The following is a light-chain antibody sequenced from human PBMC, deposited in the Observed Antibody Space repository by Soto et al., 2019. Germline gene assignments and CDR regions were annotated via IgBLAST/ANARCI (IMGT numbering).Light chain of an antibody. CDR1: QSIHTS. Sequence: GLTQSPATLSLSPGERATLSCRASQSIHTSLAWYQQKPGQPPRLVVYDSTLRANGVPDRFGGSRSGTEFTLTINNLEPEGFAVYYCQQRNVWPPITFGQGTRLEIK. J-gene: IGKJ5*01. V-gene: IGKV3-11*01. CDR3: QQRNVWPPIT. CDR2: DST.